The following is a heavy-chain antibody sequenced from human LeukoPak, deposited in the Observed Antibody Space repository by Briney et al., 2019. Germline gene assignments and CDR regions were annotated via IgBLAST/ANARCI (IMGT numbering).Heavy chain of an antibody. Sequence: SVKVSCKASGGTFSSYATSWVRQAPGQGLEWMGGIIPIFGTANYAQKFQGRVTITTDESTSTAYMELSSLRSEDTAVYYCARVGYSSSRFDYWGQGALVTVSS. D-gene: IGHD6-13*01. V-gene: IGHV1-69*05. CDR2: IIPIFGTA. CDR3: ARVGYSSSRFDY. CDR1: GGTFSSYA. J-gene: IGHJ4*02.